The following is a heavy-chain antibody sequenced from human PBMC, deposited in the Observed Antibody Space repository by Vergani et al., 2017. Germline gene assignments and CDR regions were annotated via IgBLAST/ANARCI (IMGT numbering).Heavy chain of an antibody. V-gene: IGHV1-69*17. Sequence: QVQLVQSGAEVKKPGSSVKVSCKASGGTFSSYAISWVRQAPGQGLEWMGGIIPIFGIANYAQKFQGRVTITADKSTSTAYMELSSLRSEDTAVYYCARREIFVSAPTSGLDHWGQGTLVTVSS. CDR3: ARREIFVSAPTSGLDH. D-gene: IGHD3-3*01. J-gene: IGHJ4*02. CDR1: GGTFSSYA. CDR2: IIPIFGIA.